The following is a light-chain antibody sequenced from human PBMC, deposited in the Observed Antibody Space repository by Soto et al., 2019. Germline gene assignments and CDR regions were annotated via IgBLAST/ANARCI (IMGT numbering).Light chain of an antibody. CDR3: SSYTTSNTRQIV. CDR2: DVS. V-gene: IGLV2-14*03. CDR1: SSDFGGYNY. Sequence: QSVLTQPASVSGSPGQSITISCTGTSSDFGGYNYVSWYQHHPGKAPKLIIYDVSNRPSGVSIRFSGSNSDNTASLTISGLQPEDEADYHCSSYTTSNTRQIVFGTGTKITVL. J-gene: IGLJ1*01.